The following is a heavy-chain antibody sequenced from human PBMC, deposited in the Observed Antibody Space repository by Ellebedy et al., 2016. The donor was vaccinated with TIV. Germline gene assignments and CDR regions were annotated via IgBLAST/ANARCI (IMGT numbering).Heavy chain of an antibody. J-gene: IGHJ3*01. V-gene: IGHV2-70*01. D-gene: IGHD5-18*01. CDR1: GFSLSPTGMR. CDR3: ARIRGYSYGLSAFDV. Sequence: SGPTLVXPTQTLTLTCTFSGFSLSPTGMRVRWIRQPPGKALEWLALIDWDDEKYSISLKTRLTISKDISKNQVVLTMTNMDPVDTATYYCARIRGYSYGLSAFDVWGQGTMVIVSS. CDR2: IDWDDEK.